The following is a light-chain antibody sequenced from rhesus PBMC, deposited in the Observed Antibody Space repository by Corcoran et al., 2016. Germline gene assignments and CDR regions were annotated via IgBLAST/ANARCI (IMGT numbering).Light chain of an antibody. J-gene: IGKJ1*01. CDR2: GAS. V-gene: IGKV3-24*04. CDR3: QQSSNLWT. CDR1: QSVGSY. Sequence: ETVVTQSPATLSLSPGERATLSCRASQSVGSYLAWYQQQPGPAPRRLISGASSMATGIPDRFSGSGSGTDVTLTISRLESEDVGVYYCQQSSNLWTFGQGTKVEIK.